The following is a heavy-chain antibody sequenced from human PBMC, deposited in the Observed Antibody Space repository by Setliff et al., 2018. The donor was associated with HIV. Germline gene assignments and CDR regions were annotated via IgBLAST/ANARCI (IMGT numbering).Heavy chain of an antibody. CDR3: ARLPQDVRSSIDF. Sequence: GGSLRLSCAASGFTFTDYWMHWVRQVPGQGLVCVSRINVDGSSISYADSVKGRFTISRDNAKNTLFLQMNSLRAEDTAVYYCARLPQDVRSSIDFWDKGTMVTVCS. CDR2: INVDGSSI. D-gene: IGHD6-6*01. J-gene: IGHJ4*02. CDR1: GFTFTDYW. V-gene: IGHV3-74*01.